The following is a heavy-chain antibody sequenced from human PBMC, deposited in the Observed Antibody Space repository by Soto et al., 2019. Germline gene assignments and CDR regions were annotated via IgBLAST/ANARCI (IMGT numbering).Heavy chain of an antibody. CDR3: ARSVDP. CDR2: IYYSGST. Sequence: QVQLQESGPGLVKPSQTLSLTCTVSGGSISSGGYYWSWTRQHPGKGLEWIGYIYYSGSTYYNPSLKHRVNLSEDPSTNQFSLTLSSVTAAATAVYYCARSVDPWGQGTLVTVSS. CDR1: GGSISSGGYY. J-gene: IGHJ5*02. V-gene: IGHV4-31*03.